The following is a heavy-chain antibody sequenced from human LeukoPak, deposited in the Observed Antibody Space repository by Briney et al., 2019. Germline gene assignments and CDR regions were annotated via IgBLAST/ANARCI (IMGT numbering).Heavy chain of an antibody. J-gene: IGHJ4*02. CDR1: GFTFSAYA. D-gene: IGHD6-13*01. CDR3: AKYSGMTGSAESAFDY. CDR2: MSHDGSNK. Sequence: PGGSLRLSCAASGFTFSAYAIHWVRQAPGKGLEWVAVMSHDGSNKYYADSVKGRFTISRDNSKNTLYLQMDGLRAEDTAVYYSAKYSGMTGSAESAFDYWGQGTLVTVSS. V-gene: IGHV3-30-3*02.